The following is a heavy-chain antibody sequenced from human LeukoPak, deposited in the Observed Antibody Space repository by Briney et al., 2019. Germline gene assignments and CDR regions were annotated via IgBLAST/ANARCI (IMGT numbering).Heavy chain of an antibody. V-gene: IGHV3-7*05. J-gene: IGHJ3*02. Sequence: GGSLRLSCAASGFIISTYLMSWVRQAPGKGLEWVASIKPHGSEKYYVDSVKGLFTISRDNAKNSLDLQMNSLRVEDTAVYYCAKTLGSGGFFFAFDIWGQGTMVTVSS. CDR1: GFIISTYL. D-gene: IGHD2-15*01. CDR2: IKPHGSEK. CDR3: AKTLGSGGFFFAFDI.